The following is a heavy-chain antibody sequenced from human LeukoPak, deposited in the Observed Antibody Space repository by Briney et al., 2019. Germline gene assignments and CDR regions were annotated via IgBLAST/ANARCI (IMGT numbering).Heavy chain of an antibody. Sequence: GGSLRLSCAASGFTFSSYAMSWVRQAPGKGLEWVSAISGRGGSTYYADSVKGRFTISRDNSKNTLYLQMNSLRAEDTAVYYCAKDWEQWLVQGAFDYWGQGTLVTVSS. CDR2: ISGRGGST. D-gene: IGHD6-19*01. CDR3: AKDWEQWLVQGAFDY. V-gene: IGHV3-23*01. CDR1: GFTFSSYA. J-gene: IGHJ4*02.